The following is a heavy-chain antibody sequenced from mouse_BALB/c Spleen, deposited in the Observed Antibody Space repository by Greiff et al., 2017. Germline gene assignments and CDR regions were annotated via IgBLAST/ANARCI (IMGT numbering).Heavy chain of an antibody. J-gene: IGHJ4*01. CDR3: ARKNYGSSHAMDY. D-gene: IGHD1-1*01. CDR1: GYTFTSYW. V-gene: IGHV1-7*01. CDR2: INPSTGYT. Sequence: VKLQESGAELAKPGASVKMSCKASGYTFTSYWMHWVKQRPGQGLEWIGYINPSTGYTEYNQKFKDKATLTADKSSSTAYMQLSSLTSEDSAVYYCARKNYGSSHAMDYWGQGTSVTVSS.